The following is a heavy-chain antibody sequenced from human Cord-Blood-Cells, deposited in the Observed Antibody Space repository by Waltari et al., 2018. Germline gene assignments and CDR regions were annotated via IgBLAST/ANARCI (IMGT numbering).Heavy chain of an antibody. D-gene: IGHD3-10*01. CDR2: INAGNGNT. J-gene: IGHJ5*02. Sequence: QVQLVQSGAEVKKPGASVKVSCKASGYTFTSYAMHWVHQAPGQRLEWMGWINAGNGNTKYSRKCQGRVTITRDTSARTAYMELSSLRSEDTAVYYCAISRDYYGSGSTPFDPWGQGTLVTVSS. CDR3: AISRDYYGSGSTPFDP. V-gene: IGHV1-3*01. CDR1: GYTFTSYA.